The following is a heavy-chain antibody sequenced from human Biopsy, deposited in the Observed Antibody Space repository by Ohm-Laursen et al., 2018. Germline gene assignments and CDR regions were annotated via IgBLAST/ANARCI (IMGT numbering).Heavy chain of an antibody. Sequence: GTLSLTCTVSGGSFSGYYWSWLRQSPGMGLEWIGEINPSGGTNYNPSLAGRVSISLDTSKIHLALKLSSVTAADTAVYYCASVAGPRTDYYYSNMDVWGRGTTVTVSS. V-gene: IGHV4-34*01. CDR2: INPSGGT. CDR3: ASVAGPRTDYYYSNMDV. CDR1: GGSFSGYY. J-gene: IGHJ6*02. D-gene: IGHD2-2*01.